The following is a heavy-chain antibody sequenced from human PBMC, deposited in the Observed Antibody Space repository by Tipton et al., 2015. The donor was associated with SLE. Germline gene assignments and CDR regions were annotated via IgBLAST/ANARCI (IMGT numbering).Heavy chain of an antibody. CDR3: ARQAIAVTGTYYFDY. Sequence: TLSLTCTVSGYSISSGYYWGWIRQPPGKGLEWIGSIYHSGSTYYNPSLKSRVTISVDTSKNQFSLKLSSVTAADTAMYYCARQAIAVTGTYYFDYWGQGTLVTVSS. CDR1: GYSISSGYY. V-gene: IGHV4-38-2*02. J-gene: IGHJ4*02. CDR2: IYHSGST. D-gene: IGHD6-19*01.